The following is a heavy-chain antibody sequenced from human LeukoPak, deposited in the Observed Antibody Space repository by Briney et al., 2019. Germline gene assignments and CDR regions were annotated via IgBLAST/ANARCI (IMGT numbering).Heavy chain of an antibody. CDR1: EFTFSSYS. Sequence: GGSLRLSCAASEFTFSSYSMNWVRQAPGKGLEWVSSISSSSSYKYYADSVKGRFTTSRDNAKDSLYLQMNSLRAEDTAVYYCARDWTTVGPFDYWGQGTLVTVSS. J-gene: IGHJ4*02. D-gene: IGHD4-11*01. V-gene: IGHV3-21*01. CDR2: ISSSSSYK. CDR3: ARDWTTVGPFDY.